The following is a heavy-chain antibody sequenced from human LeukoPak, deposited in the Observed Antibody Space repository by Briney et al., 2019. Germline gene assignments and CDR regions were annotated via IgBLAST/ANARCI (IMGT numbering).Heavy chain of an antibody. CDR3: ARLTVATRDRHFDY. Sequence: SETLSLTCTVSGGSISSTSYYWGWIPQPPGKGLECIGSIYHSGTTYDNPALKSRAVITVDTYKNQFLLTLSSVAAADTAVYCCARLTVATRDRHFDYWGQGTLVTVSS. D-gene: IGHD5-12*01. CDR1: GGSISSTSYY. J-gene: IGHJ4*02. V-gene: IGHV4-39*01. CDR2: IYHSGTT.